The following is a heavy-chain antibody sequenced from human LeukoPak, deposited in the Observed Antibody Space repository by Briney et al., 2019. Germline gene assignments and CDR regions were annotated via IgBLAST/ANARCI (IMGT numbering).Heavy chain of an antibody. CDR3: ARGGHYSSGWYSFDY. J-gene: IGHJ4*02. CDR2: INPNSGGT. CDR1: GYTFTGYY. V-gene: IGHV1-2*06. D-gene: IGHD6-19*01. Sequence: GASVKVSCKASGYTFTGYYMHWVRQAPGQGLEWMGRINPNSGGTNYAQKFQGGVTMTRDTSISTAYMELSRLRSDDTAVYYCARGGHYSSGWYSFDYWGQGTLVTVSS.